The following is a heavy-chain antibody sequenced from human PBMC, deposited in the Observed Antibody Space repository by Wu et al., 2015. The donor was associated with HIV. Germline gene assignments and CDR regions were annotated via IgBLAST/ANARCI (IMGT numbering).Heavy chain of an antibody. CDR1: GGTFSSYA. D-gene: IGHD6-6*01. J-gene: IGHJ6*03. CDR3: ARGGSIAARAMSGYYYYYMDV. Sequence: QVQLVQSGAEVKKPGSSVKVSCKASGGTFSSYAISWVRQAPGQGLEWMGGIIPIFGTANYAQKFQGRVTITADESTSTAYMELSSLRSEDTAVYYCARGGSIAARAMSGYYYYYMDVWGKGTTVTVSS. V-gene: IGHV1-69*12. CDR2: IIPIFGTA.